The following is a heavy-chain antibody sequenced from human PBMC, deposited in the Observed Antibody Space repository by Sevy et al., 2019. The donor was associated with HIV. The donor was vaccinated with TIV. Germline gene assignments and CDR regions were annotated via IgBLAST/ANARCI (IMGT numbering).Heavy chain of an antibody. CDR1: GFTFNNYA. V-gene: IGHV3-23*01. D-gene: IGHD4-17*01. CDR2: IIGSDDDT. CDR3: AKGDGARRRVESDY. J-gene: IGHJ4*02. Sequence: GGSLRLSCAASGFTFNNYALNWVRQAPGKGLEWVSCIIGSDDDTKYADSVKGRFTISRDNSKNTVHLKMISLRVEDTAIYYCAKGDGARRRVESDYWGQGTLVTVSS.